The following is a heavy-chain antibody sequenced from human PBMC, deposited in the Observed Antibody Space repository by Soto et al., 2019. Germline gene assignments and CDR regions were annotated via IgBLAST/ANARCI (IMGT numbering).Heavy chain of an antibody. CDR3: ARVVGGSYYGGDWYFDL. CDR2: ISAYNGNT. D-gene: IGHD1-26*01. Sequence: QVQLVQSGAEVKKPGASVKVSCKASGYTFTSYGISWVRQAPGQGLEWMGWISAYNGNTNYAQKLQGRVTMTTDTSTSTAYRERRSLRSDDTAVYYCARVVGGSYYGGDWYFDLWGRGTLVTVSS. J-gene: IGHJ2*01. V-gene: IGHV1-18*01. CDR1: GYTFTSYG.